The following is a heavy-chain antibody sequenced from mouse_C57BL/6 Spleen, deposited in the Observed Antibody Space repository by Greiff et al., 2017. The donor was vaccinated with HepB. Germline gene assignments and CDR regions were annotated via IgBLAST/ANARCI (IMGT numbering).Heavy chain of an antibody. V-gene: IGHV5-17*01. Sequence: EVKLMESGGGLVKPGGSLKLSCAASGFTFSDNGMHWVRQAPEKGLEWVAYISSGSSTIYYADTVKGRFTISRDNAKNTLFLQMTSLRSEDTAMYYCASPYSGGYAMDYWGQGTSVTVSS. J-gene: IGHJ4*01. CDR2: ISSGSSTI. CDR1: GFTFSDNG. CDR3: ASPYSGGYAMDY. D-gene: IGHD2-10*01.